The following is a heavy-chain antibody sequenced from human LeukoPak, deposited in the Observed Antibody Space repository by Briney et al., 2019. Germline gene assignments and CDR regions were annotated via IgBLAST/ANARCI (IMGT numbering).Heavy chain of an antibody. J-gene: IGHJ4*02. CDR3: ARYGSGTYPRFDY. V-gene: IGHV4-59*08. D-gene: IGHD3-10*01. CDR1: GGSISGYY. CDR2: IYNSGST. Sequence: SETLSLTCTVSGGSISGYYWSWIRQSPGKGLEWIGYIYNSGSTNYNPSLQSRVTISVDTSKNQFSLNLSSVTAADTAVYYCARYGSGTYPRFDYWGQGTLVTVSS.